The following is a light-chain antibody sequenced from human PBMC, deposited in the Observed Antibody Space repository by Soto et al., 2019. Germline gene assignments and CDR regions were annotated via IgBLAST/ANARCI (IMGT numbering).Light chain of an antibody. J-gene: IGKJ4*01. CDR2: GAS. Sequence: EIVMTQSPATLSVSPGERATLFCRASQSVRSNFLAGYQQKPGQAPSLLIYGASIRATGIPARFSGSGSGTEFTLTINSLQSEDFAVYYCQQHSAWPLTFGGGTKVEIK. V-gene: IGKV3-15*01. CDR3: QQHSAWPLT. CDR1: QSVRSN.